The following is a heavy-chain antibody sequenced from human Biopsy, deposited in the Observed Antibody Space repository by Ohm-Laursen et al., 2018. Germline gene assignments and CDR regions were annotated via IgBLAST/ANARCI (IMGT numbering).Heavy chain of an antibody. J-gene: IGHJ4*02. CDR1: GGSISSDY. Sequence: GTLSLTCTVSGGSISSDYWGWIRQTPGKGLEWIGYIYYSGSPNYNPSLKSRVTISVDTSKNQFSLRLNSVTAADTAVYYCGRTLPSGCTDYWGQGTLVTVSS. CDR2: IYYSGSP. CDR3: GRTLPSGCTDY. D-gene: IGHD2-15*01. V-gene: IGHV4-59*01.